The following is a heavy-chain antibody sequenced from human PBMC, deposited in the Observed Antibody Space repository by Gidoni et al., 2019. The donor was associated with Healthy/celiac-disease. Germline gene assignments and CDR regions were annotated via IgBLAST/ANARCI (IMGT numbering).Heavy chain of an antibody. D-gene: IGHD3-3*01. J-gene: IGHJ4*02. CDR2: IIPIFGTA. CDR3: ARARYYDFWSNFYYFDY. Sequence: QVQLVQSGAEVKKPGSSVKVSCKASGGTFSSYAISWVRQAPGQGLEWMGGIIPIFGTANYAQKFQGRVTITADESTSTAYMELSSLRSEDTAVYYCARARYYDFWSNFYYFDYWGQGTLVTVSS. V-gene: IGHV1-69*01. CDR1: GGTFSSYA.